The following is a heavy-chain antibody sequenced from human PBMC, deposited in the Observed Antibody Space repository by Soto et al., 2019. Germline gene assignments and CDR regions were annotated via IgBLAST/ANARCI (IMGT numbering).Heavy chain of an antibody. D-gene: IGHD3-10*01. CDR1: DGSSNNYY. CDR3: ARGGVIRVVLYS. V-gene: IGHV4-34*01. J-gene: IGHJ4*02. CDR2: INHSGST. Sequence: QVQLQQWGAGLLKPSETLSLTCAVYDGSSNNYYWSWIRQPPGKGLEWIGEINHSGSTNYDASCKSRVTISEDTSKKQFSLKRRFVTAADTAVYYCARGGVIRVVLYSWGQGTLVPVSS.